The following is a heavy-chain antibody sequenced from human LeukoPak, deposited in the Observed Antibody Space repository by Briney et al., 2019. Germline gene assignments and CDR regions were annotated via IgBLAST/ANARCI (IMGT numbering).Heavy chain of an antibody. V-gene: IGHV4-61*02. J-gene: IGHJ4*02. CDR1: GGSISSGSYY. Sequence: SQTLSLTCTVSGGSISSGSYYWSWIRQPAGKGLEWIGRIYTSGYTNYNPSLKSRVTISVDTSKNQFSLKLSSVTAADTAVYYCARDGGYYDSSRATDYWGQGTLVTVSS. CDR2: IYTSGYT. CDR3: ARDGGYYDSSRATDY. D-gene: IGHD3-22*01.